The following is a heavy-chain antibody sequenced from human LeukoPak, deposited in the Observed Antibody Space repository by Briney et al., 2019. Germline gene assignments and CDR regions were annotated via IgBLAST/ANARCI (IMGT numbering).Heavy chain of an antibody. Sequence: PSETLSLTCTVSGGSISSYYWSWIRQPPGKGLEWIGYIYYSGSTNYNPSLKSRVTISVDTSKNQFSLKLSSVTAADTAVYYCARAIGYSSSWEKPRFRFDPWGQGTLVTVSS. CDR2: IYYSGST. CDR3: ARAIGYSSSWEKPRFRFDP. J-gene: IGHJ5*02. CDR1: GGSISSYY. V-gene: IGHV4-59*01. D-gene: IGHD6-13*01.